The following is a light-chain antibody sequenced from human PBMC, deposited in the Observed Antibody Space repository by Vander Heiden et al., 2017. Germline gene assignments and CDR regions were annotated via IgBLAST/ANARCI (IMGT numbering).Light chain of an antibody. V-gene: IGLV1-47*01. Sequence: QSVLTQPSSAFGTLGQRVTISCSGSSSNVGSNSVYWYQHLPGTAPKLLIYRDFQRPSGVPDRFSASKSGTSASLAISGLRSEDEAHYYCAAWDDSLSVVFGGGTKLTVL. J-gene: IGLJ2*01. CDR2: RDF. CDR1: SSNVGSNS. CDR3: AAWDDSLSVV.